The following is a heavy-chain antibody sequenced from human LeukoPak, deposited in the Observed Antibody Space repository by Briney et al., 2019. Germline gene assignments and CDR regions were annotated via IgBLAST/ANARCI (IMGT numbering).Heavy chain of an antibody. CDR1: GVTFSSYW. V-gene: IGHV3-7*01. J-gene: IGHJ4*02. Sequence: GGSLRLSCAASGVTFSSYWMSWGRQAPGKGLEWVANIKQDGSEKYYVDSVKGRFTISRDNAKNSLYLQMNSLRAEDTAVYYCARETYYDFWSGSPYDYWGQGTLVTVSS. D-gene: IGHD3-3*01. CDR3: ARETYYDFWSGSPYDY. CDR2: IKQDGSEK.